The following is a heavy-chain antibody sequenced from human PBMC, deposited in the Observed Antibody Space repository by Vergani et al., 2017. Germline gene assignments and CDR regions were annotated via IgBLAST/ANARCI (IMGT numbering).Heavy chain of an antibody. CDR3: ARDCTRGGCPDNYGMYV. D-gene: IGHD2-8*01. CDR2: IGSSGPYI. V-gene: IGHV3-21*06. Sequence: VQLVESGGGLVKPGGSLRLSCAASGFTFSDFSMSWVRQAPGKGLEWVAFIGSSGPYINYADSVKGRFIISRDNTNNSLFLQLRSLGAEDAAFYYCARDCTRGGCPDNYGMYVWGQGATVTVSS. CDR1: GFTFSDFS. J-gene: IGHJ6*02.